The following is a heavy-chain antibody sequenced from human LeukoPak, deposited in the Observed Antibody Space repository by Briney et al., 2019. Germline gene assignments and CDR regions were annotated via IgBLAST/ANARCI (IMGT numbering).Heavy chain of an antibody. Sequence: GGSLRLSCAASGFTFSSYWMHWLRHAPGRGPVWVSRINSDGSSTSYADSVKGRFTISRDNAKSTLYLQMNSLRAEDTAVYYCARDGPSYDILIYHWGQGTLVTVSS. CDR1: GFTFSSYW. CDR2: INSDGSST. V-gene: IGHV3-74*01. J-gene: IGHJ1*01. D-gene: IGHD3-9*01. CDR3: ARDGPSYDILIYH.